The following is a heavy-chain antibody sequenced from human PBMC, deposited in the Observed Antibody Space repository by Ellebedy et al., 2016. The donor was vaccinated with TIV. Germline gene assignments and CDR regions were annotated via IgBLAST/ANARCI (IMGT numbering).Heavy chain of an antibody. V-gene: IGHV4-30-2*01. D-gene: IGHD3-9*01. CDR2: IYHSGTT. CDR1: GGSISSGGYS. CDR3: AREAGYYDNRAIDF. Sequence: SETLSLTXAVSGGSISSGGYSWSWIRQPPGKGLEWIGYIYHSGTTYYNPSLRSRVTISVDTSNNQFSLRLISVTAADTAVFYCAREAGYYDNRAIDFWGQGTLVTVSS. J-gene: IGHJ4*02.